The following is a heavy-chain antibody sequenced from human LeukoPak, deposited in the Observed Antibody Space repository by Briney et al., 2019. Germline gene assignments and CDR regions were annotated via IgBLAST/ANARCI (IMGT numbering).Heavy chain of an antibody. D-gene: IGHD2-2*01. CDR1: GFTFSSYA. J-gene: IGHJ1*01. Sequence: PGRSLRLSCAASGFTFSSYAMHWVRQDPGKGLEWVAVISYDGSNKYYADSVKGRFTISRDNSKNTLYLQMNSLRAEDTAVYYCARDGSGVPAANQYFQHWGQGTLVTVSS. CDR3: ARDGSGVPAANQYFQH. V-gene: IGHV3-30-3*01. CDR2: ISYDGSNK.